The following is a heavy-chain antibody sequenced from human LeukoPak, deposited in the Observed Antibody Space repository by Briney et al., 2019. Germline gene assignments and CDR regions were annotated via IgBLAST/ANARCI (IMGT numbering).Heavy chain of an antibody. CDR1: GGSISSYY. D-gene: IGHD6-13*01. J-gene: IGHJ6*03. Sequence: SETLSLTCTVSGGSISSYYWSWIRQPPGKGLEWIGYIYYSGSTNYNPSLKSRVTISVDTSKNQFSLKLSSVTAADTAVYYCAREGGGAAAGIIDYYYYMDVWGKGTTVTVSS. V-gene: IGHV4-59*01. CDR2: IYYSGST. CDR3: AREGGGAAAGIIDYYYYMDV.